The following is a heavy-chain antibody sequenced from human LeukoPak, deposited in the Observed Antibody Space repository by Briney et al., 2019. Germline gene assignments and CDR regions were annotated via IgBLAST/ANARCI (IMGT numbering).Heavy chain of an antibody. CDR1: GYTFTGYY. D-gene: IGHD2-8*01. Sequence: VASVKVSCRASGYTFTGYYMHWVRQAPGQGLEWMGWINPNSGGTNYAQKFQGRVTMTRNTSISTAYMELSRLRSDDTAVYYCARDSDGPFDPWGQGALVTVSS. V-gene: IGHV1-2*02. CDR3: ARDSDGPFDP. CDR2: INPNSGGT. J-gene: IGHJ5*02.